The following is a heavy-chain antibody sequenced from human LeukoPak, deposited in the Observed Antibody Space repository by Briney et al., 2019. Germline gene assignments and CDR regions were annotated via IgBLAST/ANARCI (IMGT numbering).Heavy chain of an antibody. V-gene: IGHV3-21*01. CDR3: AREDTAIGGDY. CDR1: GFTFSSYS. CDR2: ISSSSSYI. J-gene: IGHJ4*02. D-gene: IGHD5-18*01. Sequence: GRSLRLSCAASGFTFSSYSMNWVRQAPGKGLEWVSSISSSSSYIYYADSVKGRFTISRDNAKNSLYLQMNSLRAEDTAVYYCAREDTAIGGDYWGQGTLVTVSS.